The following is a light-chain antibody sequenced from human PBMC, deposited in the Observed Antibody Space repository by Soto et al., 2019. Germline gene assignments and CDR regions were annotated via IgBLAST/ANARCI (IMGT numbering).Light chain of an antibody. V-gene: IGKV1-5*03. CDR3: QKYNSYPLT. J-gene: IGKJ4*01. CDR2: KAS. CDR1: QSISSW. Sequence: DIQMTQSPSTLSASVGDRVTITCRASQSISSWLAWYQQKPGKAPKLLIYKASSLESGVPSRVSGSGSGTEFTLTISSLQPDDFATYYCQKYNSYPLTFGGGTKVEIK.